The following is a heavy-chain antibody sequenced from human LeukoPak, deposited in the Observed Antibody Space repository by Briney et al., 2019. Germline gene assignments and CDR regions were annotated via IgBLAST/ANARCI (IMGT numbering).Heavy chain of an antibody. D-gene: IGHD1-26*01. J-gene: IGHJ4*02. CDR3: ARVSVSGSYPYYFDY. CDR2: IYTSGST. Sequence: PSETLSLTCTVSGGSISSYYWSWIRQPAGKGLEWIGRIYTSGSTNYNPSLKSRVTMSVDTSKNQFSLKLSSVIAADTAVYYCARVSVSGSYPYYFDYWGQGTLVTVSS. V-gene: IGHV4-4*07. CDR1: GGSISSYY.